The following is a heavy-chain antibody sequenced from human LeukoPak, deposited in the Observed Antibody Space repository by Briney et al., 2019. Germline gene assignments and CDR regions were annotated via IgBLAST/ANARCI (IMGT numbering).Heavy chain of an antibody. Sequence: SETLSLTCTVSGGSISSSSYYWGWIRPPPGKGLEWIGNIYYSGSTYYNPSLKSRVTISVDTSKNQFSLKLSSVTAADTAVYYCARENDSSGYYDYWGQGTLVTVSS. CDR1: GGSISSSSYY. D-gene: IGHD3-22*01. CDR3: ARENDSSGYYDY. V-gene: IGHV4-39*07. CDR2: IYYSGST. J-gene: IGHJ4*02.